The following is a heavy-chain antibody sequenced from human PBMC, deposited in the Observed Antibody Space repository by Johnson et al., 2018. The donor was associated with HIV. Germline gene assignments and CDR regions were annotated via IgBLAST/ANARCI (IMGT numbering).Heavy chain of an antibody. CDR3: ASSITGAHRGAFDI. J-gene: IGHJ3*02. CDR1: GFTFSSYD. D-gene: IGHD1-20*01. Sequence: MQLVESGGGLVQPGGSLRLSCAASGFTFSSYDMHWVRQAPGKGLEWVSAIGTAGATYYPGSVKGRFTISRENAKNSLYLQMNSLRAGDTAVYYCASSITGAHRGAFDIWGQGTMVTVSS. V-gene: IGHV3-13*01. CDR2: IGTAGAT.